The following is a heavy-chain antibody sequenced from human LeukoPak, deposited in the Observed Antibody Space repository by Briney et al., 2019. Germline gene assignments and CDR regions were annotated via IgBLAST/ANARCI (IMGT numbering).Heavy chain of an antibody. CDR1: GFTFSSYS. CDR3: ARDAEGYSSSLDY. V-gene: IGHV3-48*01. D-gene: IGHD6-13*01. Sequence: GGSLRLSCAASGFTFSSYSMNWVRQAPGKGLEWVSYISSSSSTIYYADSVKGRFTISRDKAKNSLSLQMNSLRAEDTAVYYCARDAEGYSSSLDYWGPGTLVTVSS. J-gene: IGHJ4*02. CDR2: ISSSSSTI.